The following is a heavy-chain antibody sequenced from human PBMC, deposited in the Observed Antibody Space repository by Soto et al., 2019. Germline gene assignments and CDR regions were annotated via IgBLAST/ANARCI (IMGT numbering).Heavy chain of an antibody. CDR1: GGSISSSGYY. Sequence: SETLSLTCTVSGGSISSSGYYWGWIRQPPGKGLEWIGSIYYSGSTYYNPSLKSRLTISEDRSKNQLTLKMKAVTAADTAVYYCTRHYSGYDLGGYWGQGTLVTVYS. CDR3: TRHYSGYDLGGY. D-gene: IGHD5-12*01. V-gene: IGHV4-39*01. CDR2: IYYSGST. J-gene: IGHJ4*02.